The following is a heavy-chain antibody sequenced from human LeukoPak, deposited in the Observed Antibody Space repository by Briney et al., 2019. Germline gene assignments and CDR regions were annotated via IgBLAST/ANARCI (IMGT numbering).Heavy chain of an antibody. CDR3: ARGDIVVVPANDY. Sequence: GGSLRLSCAASGFTFSSYAMHWVRQAPGKGLEWVAVISYDGSNKYYADSVKGRFTISRDNSKNTLYLQMNSLRAEDTAVYYCARGDIVVVPANDYWGQGTLVTVSS. D-gene: IGHD2-2*01. J-gene: IGHJ4*02. CDR1: GFTFSSYA. CDR2: ISYDGSNK. V-gene: IGHV3-30-3*01.